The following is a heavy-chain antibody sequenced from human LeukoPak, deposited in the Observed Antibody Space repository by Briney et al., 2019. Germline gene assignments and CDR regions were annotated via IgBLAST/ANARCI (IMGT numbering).Heavy chain of an antibody. D-gene: IGHD3-16*01. Sequence: TSQTLFLTCAVSGGSISSGGYSWSWIRQPPGKGLGWIGYIYHSGSTYYNPSLKSRVTISVDRSKNQFPLKLSSVTAADTAVYYCARDSLWGGMDVWGQGTTVTVSS. CDR2: IYHSGST. CDR1: GGSISSGGYS. CDR3: ARDSLWGGMDV. J-gene: IGHJ6*02. V-gene: IGHV4-30-2*01.